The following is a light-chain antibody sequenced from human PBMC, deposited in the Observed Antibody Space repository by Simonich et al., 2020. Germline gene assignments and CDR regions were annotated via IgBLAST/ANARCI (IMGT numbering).Light chain of an antibody. CDR1: SSDVGGYNY. Sequence: QSALTQPPSASGSPGQSVTISCTGTSSDVGGYNYVSWYQKHPGKAPKLMIYEGSKRPTGVANRFSGSKSGNTASLTISGLQAEDEADYYCCSYAGSSTVVFGGGTKLTVL. V-gene: IGLV2-23*01. CDR3: CSYAGSSTVV. J-gene: IGLJ2*01. CDR2: EGS.